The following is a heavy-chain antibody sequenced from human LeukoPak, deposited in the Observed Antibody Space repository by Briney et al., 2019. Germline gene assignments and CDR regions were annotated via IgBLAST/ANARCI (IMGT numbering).Heavy chain of an antibody. V-gene: IGHV4-59*08. CDR2: IGYSGST. CDR1: GASINSYF. D-gene: IGHD4-11*01. Sequence: SETLSLTCAVSGASINSYFWSWIRQPPGKGLEYIGYIGYSGSTNYNPSLKSRVTISVDTSKNQFSLKLTSVTAADTAVYYCARSKAYDYWGQGTLVTVSS. CDR3: ARSKAYDY. J-gene: IGHJ4*02.